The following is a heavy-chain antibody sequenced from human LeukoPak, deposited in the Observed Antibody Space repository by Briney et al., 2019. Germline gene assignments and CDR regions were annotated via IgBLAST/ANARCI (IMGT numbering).Heavy chain of an antibody. CDR2: INAGNGNT. J-gene: IGHJ4*02. CDR3: ARDTMVRGVRRSGIDY. V-gene: IGHV1-3*01. D-gene: IGHD3-10*01. Sequence: ASVKVSCKASGYTFTSYAMHWVRQAPGQRLEWMGWINAGNGNTKYSQKFQGRVTITRDTSASTAYMELRSLRSDDTAVYYCARDTMVRGVRRSGIDYWGQGTLVTVSS. CDR1: GYTFTSYA.